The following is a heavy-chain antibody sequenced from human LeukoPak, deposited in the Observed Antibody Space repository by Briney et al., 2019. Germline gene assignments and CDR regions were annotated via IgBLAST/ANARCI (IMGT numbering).Heavy chain of an antibody. D-gene: IGHD2-2*01. Sequence: PGGSLRLSCAASGFTFSDYYMSWVRQSPGKGLEWVANIMKDGSTKKYVDSVKGRFTISRDNAKNALYLQMNSLRAEDTAVYYCARDLSGLGDIVVVPAHWGQGTLVTVSS. CDR1: GFTFSDYY. V-gene: IGHV3-7*01. J-gene: IGHJ4*02. CDR2: IMKDGSTK. CDR3: ARDLSGLGDIVVVPAH.